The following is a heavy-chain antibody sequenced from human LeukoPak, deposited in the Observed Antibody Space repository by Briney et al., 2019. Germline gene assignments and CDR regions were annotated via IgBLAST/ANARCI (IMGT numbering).Heavy chain of an antibody. V-gene: IGHV1-69*05. CDR2: IIPIFGTA. Sequence: SVKVSCKASGGTFSSYAISWVRQAPGQGLEWMGGIIPIFGTANYAQKFQGRVTITTDESTSTAYMELSSLRSEDTAVYYCAREGDDYSTHYYMDVWDKGTTVTVSS. CDR3: AREGDDYSTHYYMDV. CDR1: GGTFSSYA. D-gene: IGHD4-11*01. J-gene: IGHJ6*03.